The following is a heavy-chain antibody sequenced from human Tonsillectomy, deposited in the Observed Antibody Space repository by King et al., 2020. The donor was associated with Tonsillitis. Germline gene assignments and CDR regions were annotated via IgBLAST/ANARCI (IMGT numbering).Heavy chain of an antibody. CDR3: AITSRYSSSWYSTDYYYSPYGVAV. CDR2: ISHDGSHK. V-gene: IGHV3-30*03. D-gene: IGHD6-13*01. J-gene: IGHJ6*02. Sequence: VQLVESGEGLVQPGRSLRLSCAASGFTFSSYDMHWVRQAPGKGLEWVAIISHDGSHKYYADSVKGRFTISRDNSKNTLYLQMNSLRAEDTAVYYCAITSRYSSSWYSTDYYYSPYGVAVWGQGTTVSVS. CDR1: GFTFSSYD.